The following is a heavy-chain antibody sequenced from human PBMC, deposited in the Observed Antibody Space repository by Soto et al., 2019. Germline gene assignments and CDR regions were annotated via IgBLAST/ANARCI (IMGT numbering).Heavy chain of an antibody. J-gene: IGHJ4*02. D-gene: IGHD3-9*01. CDR1: GYTFSDFG. V-gene: IGHV1-18*01. Sequence: HDQLVQSAAEVKKPGASVKVSCKASGYTFSDFGIRWVRQAPGQGLEWMGWIGAYNGNTNYAQKFQGRVTMTTDTSTSTAYMELRSLRSDDTAIYYCARAGAEGTILFDYWGQGTLVTVSS. CDR3: ARAGAEGTILFDY. CDR2: IGAYNGNT.